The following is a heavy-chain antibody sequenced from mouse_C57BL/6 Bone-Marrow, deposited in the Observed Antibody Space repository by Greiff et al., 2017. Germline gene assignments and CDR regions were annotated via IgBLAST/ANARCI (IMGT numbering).Heavy chain of an antibody. CDR1: GFTFTDHY. J-gene: IGHJ4*01. V-gene: IGHV7-3*01. Sequence: EVQLVESGGGLVQPGGSLSLSCAASGFTFTDHYMRWVRQPPGKALEWLGFIRNKANGYTYEYSASVPGRFTISRDNSQSILYLQMNALRAEDMATCNCARYIKDAMDDWGQGTSVTVSS. CDR2: IRNKANGYTY. CDR3: ARYIKDAMDD. D-gene: IGHD1-3*01.